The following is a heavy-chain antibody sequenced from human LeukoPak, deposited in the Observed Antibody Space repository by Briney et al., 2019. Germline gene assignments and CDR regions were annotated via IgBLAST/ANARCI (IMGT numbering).Heavy chain of an antibody. CDR1: GSSINSYY. J-gene: IGHJ4*02. D-gene: IGHD2-15*01. Sequence: SETLSLTCTVSGSSINSYYWSWVRQPPGKGLEWIGYIYSSGSTKYNPSLKSRVTISVDTSKNQFSLKLSSVTAADTAVYYCARGGSLGGYCSGGSCYSFDYWGQGTLVTVSS. CDR2: IYSSGST. CDR3: ARGGSLGGYCSGGSCYSFDY. V-gene: IGHV4-59*01.